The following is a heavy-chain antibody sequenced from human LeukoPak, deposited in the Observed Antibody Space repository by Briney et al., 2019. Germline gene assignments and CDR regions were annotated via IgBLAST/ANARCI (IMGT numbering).Heavy chain of an antibody. V-gene: IGHV3-23*01. CDR3: AKVQLGIGVDY. CDR2: ISDGGSRT. CDR1: GFTFRIYA. D-gene: IGHD7-27*01. Sequence: GGSLRLSCAASGFTFRIYAVSWVRQAPGRGLEWVSGISDGGSRTYYADSVKGRFTISRDDSKNTLYLQMNSLRAEDTAVYYCAKVQLGIGVDYWGQGTLVTVSS. J-gene: IGHJ4*02.